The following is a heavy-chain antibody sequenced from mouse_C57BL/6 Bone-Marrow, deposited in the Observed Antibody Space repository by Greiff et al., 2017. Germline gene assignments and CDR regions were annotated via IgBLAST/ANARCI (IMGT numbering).Heavy chain of an antibody. J-gene: IGHJ2*01. CDR3: ARGYSLVDY. CDR2: IYPSDSET. CDR1: GYTFTSYW. V-gene: IGHV1-61*01. D-gene: IGHD6-2*01. Sequence: QVHVKQPGAELVRPGSSVKLSCKASGYTFTSYWMDWVKQRPGQGLEWIGNIYPSDSETHYNQEFKDKATLTVDKSSSTAYMQLSSLTSEDSAVYYCARGYSLVDYWGQGTTLTVSS.